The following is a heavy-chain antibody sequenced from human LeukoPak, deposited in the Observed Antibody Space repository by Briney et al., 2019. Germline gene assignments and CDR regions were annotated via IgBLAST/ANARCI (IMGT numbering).Heavy chain of an antibody. CDR2: IYYSGST. D-gene: IGHD3-22*01. J-gene: IGHJ4*02. CDR1: GGSISSSSYY. Sequence: SETLSLTCTVSGGSISSSSYYWGWIRQPPGKGLEWIGSIYYSGSTYYNPSLKSRVTISVDTSKNQFSLKLSSVTAADTAVYYCARQWYDSSGYYSDYWGQGTLVTVSS. CDR3: ARQWYDSSGYYSDY. V-gene: IGHV4-39*01.